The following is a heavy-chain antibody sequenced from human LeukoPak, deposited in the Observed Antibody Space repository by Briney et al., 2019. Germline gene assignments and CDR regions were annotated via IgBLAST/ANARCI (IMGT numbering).Heavy chain of an antibody. CDR1: GFSVSNSY. Sequence: GGSLRLSCAASGFSVSNSYMYWVRQAPGKGLEWVSFFYKGDSTYYAESVRGRFTISRDNSKNTLYLLMNSLIPEDTAVYYCAREVFSSPSYFDSWGQGTLVTVSS. J-gene: IGHJ4*02. D-gene: IGHD3-9*01. V-gene: IGHV3-53*01. CDR3: AREVFSSPSYFDS. CDR2: FYKGDST.